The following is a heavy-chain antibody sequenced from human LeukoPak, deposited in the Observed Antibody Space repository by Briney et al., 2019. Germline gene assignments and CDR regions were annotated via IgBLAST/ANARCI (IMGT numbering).Heavy chain of an antibody. D-gene: IGHD3-22*01. J-gene: IGHJ4*02. CDR1: GGTFSSYT. CDR3: AREDYYDRDRPLAY. V-gene: IGHV1-69*04. Sequence: SVKVSCKASGGTFSSYTISWVRQAPGQGLEWVGRIIPILGIANYAQKFQGRVTITADKSTSTAYMELSSLRSEDTAVYYCAREDYYDRDRPLAYWGQGTLVTVSS. CDR2: IIPILGIA.